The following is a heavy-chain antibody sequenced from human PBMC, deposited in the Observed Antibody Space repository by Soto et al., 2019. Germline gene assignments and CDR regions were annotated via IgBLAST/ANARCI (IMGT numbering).Heavy chain of an antibody. CDR2: INHSGST. J-gene: IGHJ6*02. CDR1: GWSFSGYY. V-gene: IGHV4-34*01. Sequence: SETLSLTCAVYGWSFSGYYWSWIRQPPGKGLEWIGEINHSGSTNYNPSLKSRVTISVDTSKNQFSLKLSSVTAADTAVYYCARGRAGATTLGYYYYGMDVWGQGTTVTVSS. D-gene: IGHD1-26*01. CDR3: ARGRAGATTLGYYYYGMDV.